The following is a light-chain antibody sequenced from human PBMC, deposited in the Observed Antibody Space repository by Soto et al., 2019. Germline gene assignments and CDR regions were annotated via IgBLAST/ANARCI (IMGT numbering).Light chain of an antibody. CDR3: QQDGSSPTWT. J-gene: IGKJ1*01. CDR2: GAS. Sequence: EIVLTQSPGTLSLSPGERATLSCRASQSVSSSYLAWYQQKPGQAPRLLIYGASSRATGIPDRFSGSGSGTDFTLTISSLEPDDFSVYYCQQDGSSPTWTFGQGTKVEIK. V-gene: IGKV3-20*01. CDR1: QSVSSSY.